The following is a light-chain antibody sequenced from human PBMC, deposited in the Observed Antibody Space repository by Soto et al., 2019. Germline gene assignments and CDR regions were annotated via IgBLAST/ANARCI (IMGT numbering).Light chain of an antibody. CDR1: QSVSSSY. CDR2: GAS. V-gene: IGKV3-20*01. Sequence: EIVLTQSPGTLSLSPGERATLSCRASQSVSSSYLAWYQQKPGQAPRLLIYGASSRATGIPDRFSGSGSGTDSTLTISRLEPEDFVVYYCQQYGSSSTFGQGIKVEIK. CDR3: QQYGSSST. J-gene: IGKJ1*01.